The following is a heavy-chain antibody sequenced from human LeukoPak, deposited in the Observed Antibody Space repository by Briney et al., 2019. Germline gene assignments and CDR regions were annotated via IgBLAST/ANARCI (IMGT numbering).Heavy chain of an antibody. CDR1: GGSISSYY. J-gene: IGHJ3*02. V-gene: IGHV4-59*01. CDR3: AREGGSYGLYAFDI. CDR2: IYYSGST. Sequence: SETLSLTCTVSGGSISSYYWSWIRQPPGKGLEWIGYIYYSGSTNYNPSLKSRVTISVDTSKNQFSLKLSSVTAADTAVYYCAREGGSYGLYAFDIWGQGTMVTVSS. D-gene: IGHD1-26*01.